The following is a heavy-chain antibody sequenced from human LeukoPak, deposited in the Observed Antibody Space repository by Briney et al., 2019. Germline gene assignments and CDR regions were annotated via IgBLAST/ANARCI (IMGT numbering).Heavy chain of an antibody. Sequence: GGSLRLSCAASGFTFSNAWMSWVRQAPGKGLEWVGRIKSKTDGGTTDYAAPVKGRFTISRDDSKNTLYLQMNSLRAEDTAVYYCAKDRPANWGYYFDYWGQGTLVTVSS. CDR3: AKDRPANWGYYFDY. J-gene: IGHJ4*02. D-gene: IGHD7-27*01. V-gene: IGHV3-15*01. CDR1: GFTFSNAW. CDR2: IKSKTDGGTT.